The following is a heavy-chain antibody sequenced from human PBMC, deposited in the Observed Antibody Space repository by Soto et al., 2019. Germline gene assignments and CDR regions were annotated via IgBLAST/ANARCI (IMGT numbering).Heavy chain of an antibody. D-gene: IGHD6-13*01. V-gene: IGHV5-51*01. CDR3: ARTSAAGKYYYGMDV. Sequence: GESLKISCKGSGYSFATYWIGWVRQMPGKGLEWMGIIYPGDSDTRYSPSFQGQVTISADKSISTAYLQWSSLKASDTAMYYCARTSAAGKYYYGMDVWGQGTTVTVSS. CDR1: GYSFATYW. CDR2: IYPGDSDT. J-gene: IGHJ6*02.